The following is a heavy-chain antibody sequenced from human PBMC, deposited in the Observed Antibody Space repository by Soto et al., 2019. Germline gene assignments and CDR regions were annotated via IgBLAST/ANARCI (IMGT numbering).Heavy chain of an antibody. V-gene: IGHV3-23*01. J-gene: IGHJ4*02. Sequence: PGGSLRLSCAASGFTFSSYAMSWVRQAPGKGLEWVSAISGSGGSTYYADSVKGRFTISRDNSKNTLYLQMSSLRAEDTAVYYCAKVGPLRYFDWLSPGNFDYWGQGTLVTVSS. CDR2: ISGSGGST. CDR1: GFTFSSYA. D-gene: IGHD3-9*01. CDR3: AKVGPLRYFDWLSPGNFDY.